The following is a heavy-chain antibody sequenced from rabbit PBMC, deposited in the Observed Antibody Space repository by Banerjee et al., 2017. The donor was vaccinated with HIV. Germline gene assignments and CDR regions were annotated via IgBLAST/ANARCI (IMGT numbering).Heavy chain of an antibody. J-gene: IGHJ3*01. V-gene: IGHV1S45*01. CDR1: GFDFSSYG. CDR2: INSNTGST. D-gene: IGHD2-1*01. Sequence: QEQLVESGGGLVQPGGSLKLSCKASGFDFSSYGVSWVRQAPGKGLEWIACINSNTGSTVYASWAKGRFTISKTSSTTVTLQMTSLTAADTATYFCARDDYYGDDVSNYAPTRLDLWGPGTLVTVS. CDR3: ARDDYYGDDVSNYAPTRLDL.